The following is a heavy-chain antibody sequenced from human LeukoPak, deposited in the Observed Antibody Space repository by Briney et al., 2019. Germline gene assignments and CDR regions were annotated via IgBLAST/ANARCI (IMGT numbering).Heavy chain of an antibody. J-gene: IGHJ4*02. V-gene: IGHV1-46*01. CDR3: ARVSSGLYYYDSSGYYFDY. CDR1: GYTFTSYY. Sequence: ASVKVSCKASGYTFTSYYMHWVRQAPGQGLEWMGIINPSGGSTSYAQKLQGRVTMTRDTSTSTVYMELSSLRSEDTAVYYCARVSSGLYYYDSSGYYFDYWGQGTLVTVSS. CDR2: INPSGGST. D-gene: IGHD3-22*01.